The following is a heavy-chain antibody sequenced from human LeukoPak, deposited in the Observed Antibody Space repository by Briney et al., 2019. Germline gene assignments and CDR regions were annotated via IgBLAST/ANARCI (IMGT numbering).Heavy chain of an antibody. Sequence: ASVKVSCKASGYTFTSYDINWVRQATGQGLEWMGWMNPNSGNTGYAPKFQGRVTMTRNTSISTAYMELSSLRSEDTAVYYCARAPSITGTTPPGYWGQGTLVTVSS. J-gene: IGHJ4*02. CDR3: ARAPSITGTTPPGY. CDR2: MNPNSGNT. D-gene: IGHD1-7*01. CDR1: GYTFTSYD. V-gene: IGHV1-8*01.